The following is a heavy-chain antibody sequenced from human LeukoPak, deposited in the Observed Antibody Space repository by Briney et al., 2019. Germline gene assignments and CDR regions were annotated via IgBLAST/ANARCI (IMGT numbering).Heavy chain of an antibody. J-gene: IGHJ5*02. CDR1: GGSFSGYY. V-gene: IGHV4-34*01. Sequence: SETLSLTCAVYGGSFSGYYWSWIRQPPGKGLEWIGEINHSGSTNYNPSLKSRVTISVDTSKNQFSLKLSSVTAADTAMYYCARDRKRASGPPRMQYNWFDPWGQGTLVTVSS. D-gene: IGHD6-19*01. CDR3: ARDRKRASGPPRMQYNWFDP. CDR2: INHSGST.